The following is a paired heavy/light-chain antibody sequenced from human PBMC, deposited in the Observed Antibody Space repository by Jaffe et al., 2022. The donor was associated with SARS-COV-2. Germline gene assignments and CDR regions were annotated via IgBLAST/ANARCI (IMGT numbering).Light chain of an antibody. J-gene: IGKJ3*01. CDR3: QQYNNWPPLT. V-gene: IGKV3-15*01. Sequence: EIVMTQSPATLSVSPGERATLSCRASQSVSSNLAWYQQKPGQAPRLLIYGASTRATGIPARFSGSGSGTEFTLTISSLQSEDFAVYYCQQYNNWPPLTFGPGTKVDIK. CDR1: QSVSSN. CDR2: GAS.
Heavy chain of an antibody. Sequence: QVQLVESGGGVVQPGRSLRLSCAASGFTFSSYGMHWVRQAPGKGLEWVAVIWYDGSNKYYADSVKGRFTISRDNSKNTLYLQMNSLRAEDTAVYYCARDVAYYDFWSGYYIRGWVFSGMDVWGQGTTVTVSS. CDR2: IWYDGSNK. J-gene: IGHJ6*02. V-gene: IGHV3-33*01. CDR3: ARDVAYYDFWSGYYIRGWVFSGMDV. CDR1: GFTFSSYG. D-gene: IGHD3-3*01.